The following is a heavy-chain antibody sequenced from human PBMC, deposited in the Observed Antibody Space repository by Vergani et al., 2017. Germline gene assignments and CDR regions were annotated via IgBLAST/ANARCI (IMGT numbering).Heavy chain of an antibody. V-gene: IGHV6-1*01. CDR2: TYYRSKWYN. D-gene: IGHD6-13*01. CDR1: GDSVSSNSAA. CDR3: ASDPYSRSWLGSRYGMDV. Sequence: QVQLQQSGPGLVKPSQTLSLTCALSGDSVSSNSAAWNWIRQSPSRGLEWLGRTYYRSKWYNDYAVSVKRRITINPDTSKNQFSLQLNSVTPEDTAVYYCASDPYSRSWLGSRYGMDVWGKGTTVTVSS. J-gene: IGHJ6*04.